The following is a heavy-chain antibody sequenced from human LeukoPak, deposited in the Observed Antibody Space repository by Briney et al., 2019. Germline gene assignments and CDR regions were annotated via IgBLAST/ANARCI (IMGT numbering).Heavy chain of an antibody. CDR1: GFTFTSYW. CDR3: TRDRGYSTFNF. CDR2: INQDDSEE. Sequence: GGSLRLSCAASGFTFTSYWMSWVRQAPGKGLEWVANINQDDSEEDFVDSVKGRFSISRDNAKRSVFLQMNSLRAEDTAMYYCTRDRGYSTFNFWGQGTLVTVSS. V-gene: IGHV3-7*01. D-gene: IGHD4-11*01. J-gene: IGHJ4*02.